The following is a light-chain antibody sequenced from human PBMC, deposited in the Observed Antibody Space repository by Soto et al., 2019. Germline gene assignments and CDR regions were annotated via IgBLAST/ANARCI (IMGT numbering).Light chain of an antibody. CDR1: QSLLHSNGYNY. CDR2: LGS. J-gene: IGKJ1*01. V-gene: IGKV2-28*01. Sequence: DIVMTQSPLSLPVTPGEPASISCRSSQSLLHSNGYNYLDWYLQKPGQSPQLLIYLGSNRASGVPAMFSASGSCTDFTLKISRVEAEDVGVYYCMQALQTPWTFGQGTKVEIK. CDR3: MQALQTPWT.